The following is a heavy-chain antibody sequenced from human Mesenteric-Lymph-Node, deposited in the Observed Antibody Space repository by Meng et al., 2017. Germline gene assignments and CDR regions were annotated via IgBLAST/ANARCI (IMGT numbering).Heavy chain of an antibody. CDR3: AKADVVVDRNWFDP. CDR2: IIPILGIA. D-gene: IGHD2-15*01. CDR1: GGTFSSYT. V-gene: IGHV1-69*02. J-gene: IGHJ5*02. Sequence: SVKVSCKASGGTFSSYTISWVRQAPGQGLEWMGRIIPILGIANYAQKFQGRVTMTRDTSTSTVYMELSSLRSEDTAVYYCAKADVVVDRNWFDPWGQGALVTVSS.